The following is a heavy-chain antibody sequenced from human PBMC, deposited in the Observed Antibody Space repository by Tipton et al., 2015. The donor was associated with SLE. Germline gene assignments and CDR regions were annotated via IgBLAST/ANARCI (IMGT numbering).Heavy chain of an antibody. CDR2: MSPYSANT. Sequence: QLVQSGAEVKEPGASVKVSCKASGYSFSNYEINWVRQATGQGLEWMGWMSPYSANTGYAQKFQGRVTMTRDTSISTAYMELSSLRSEDTAMYYCARQTGWYDDLWGRGTLVTV. V-gene: IGHV1-8*01. CDR3: ARQTGWYDDL. CDR1: GYSFSNYE. J-gene: IGHJ2*01.